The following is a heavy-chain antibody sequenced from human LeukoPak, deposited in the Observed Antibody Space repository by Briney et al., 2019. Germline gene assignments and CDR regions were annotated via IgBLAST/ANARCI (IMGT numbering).Heavy chain of an antibody. CDR2: INPSGGST. CDR1: GYTFTSYY. CDR3: AREGSSSIHFDY. Sequence: ASVKVSCKASGYTFTSYYMHWVRQAPGQGLEWMGIINPSGGSTSYAQKFQGGVTMTRDMSTSTVYMELSSLRSEDTAVYYCAREGSSSIHFDYWGQGTLVTVSS. J-gene: IGHJ4*02. D-gene: IGHD6-6*01. V-gene: IGHV1-46*01.